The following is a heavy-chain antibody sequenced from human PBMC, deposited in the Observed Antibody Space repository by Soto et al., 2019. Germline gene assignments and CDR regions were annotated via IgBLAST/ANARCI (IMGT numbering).Heavy chain of an antibody. CDR3: ASLGDTTYYYYYYMDV. CDR1: GGTFSSYT. CDR2: IIPILGIA. Sequence: ASVKVSCKASGGTFSSYTISWVRQAPGQGLEWMGRIIPILGIANYAQKFQGRVTITADKSTSTAYMELSSLRSEDTAVYYCASLGDTTYYYYYYMDVWGKGTTVTVSS. D-gene: IGHD4-17*01. V-gene: IGHV1-69*02. J-gene: IGHJ6*03.